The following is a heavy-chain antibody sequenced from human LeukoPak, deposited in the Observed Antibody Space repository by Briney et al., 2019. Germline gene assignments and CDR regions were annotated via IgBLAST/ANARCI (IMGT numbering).Heavy chain of an antibody. J-gene: IGHJ4*02. CDR1: GFTFSSYA. Sequence: TGGSLRLSCAASGFTFSSYAMSWVRQAPGKGLEWVSYISSSSSTIYYADSVKGRFTISRDNAKNSLYLQMNSLRAEDTAVYYCARGGSSGWYRQYYFDYWGQGTLVTVSS. V-gene: IGHV3-48*01. D-gene: IGHD6-19*01. CDR2: ISSSSSTI. CDR3: ARGGSSGWYRQYYFDY.